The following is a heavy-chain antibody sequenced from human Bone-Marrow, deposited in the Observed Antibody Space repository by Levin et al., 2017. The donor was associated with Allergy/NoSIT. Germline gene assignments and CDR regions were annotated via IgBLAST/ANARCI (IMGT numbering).Heavy chain of an antibody. CDR2: IDRDDDK. V-gene: IGHV2-70*11. CDR3: ARMGGRATAGTAQDV. Sequence: SGPTLVKPTQTLTLTCTFSGFSLTTEGVCVIWIRQPPGKALEWLARIDRDDDKYYSTSLKTRLTVSKDTSKNQVVLTMTNMDPVDTATYYCARMGGRATAGTAQDVWGQGTLVSVS. D-gene: IGHD6-13*01. J-gene: IGHJ4*02. CDR1: GFSLTTEGVC.